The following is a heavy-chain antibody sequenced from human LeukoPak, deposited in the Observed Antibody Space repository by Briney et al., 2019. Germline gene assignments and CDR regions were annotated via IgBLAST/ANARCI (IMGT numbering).Heavy chain of an antibody. V-gene: IGHV1-18*01. D-gene: IGHD3-3*01. CDR1: GYPFCSYY. CDR2: ISGYNGNT. CDR3: ARTHDFWATRKGDYFDP. J-gene: IGHJ4*02. Sequence: ASVKVSSKASGYPFCSYYISWVRQAPGQGLEWMGWISGYNGNTNYAQRFQDKITMTVDKSTTTVYMELNSLRLDDTAVYYCARTHDFWATRKGDYFDPWGQGTLVTVSS.